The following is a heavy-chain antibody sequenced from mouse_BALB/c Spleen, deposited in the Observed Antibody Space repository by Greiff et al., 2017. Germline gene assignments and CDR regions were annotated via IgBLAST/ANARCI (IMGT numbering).Heavy chain of an antibody. CDR1: GYTFTDYY. Sequence: QVQLQQSGAELARPGASVKLSCKASGYTFTDYYINWVKQRPGQGLEWIGEIYPGSGNTYYNEKFKGKATLTADKSSSTAYMQLSSLTSADSAVYFCARGGVEPFAYWGQGTLVTVSA. V-gene: IGHV1-77*01. J-gene: IGHJ3*01. CDR2: IYPGSGNT. CDR3: ARGGVEPFAY.